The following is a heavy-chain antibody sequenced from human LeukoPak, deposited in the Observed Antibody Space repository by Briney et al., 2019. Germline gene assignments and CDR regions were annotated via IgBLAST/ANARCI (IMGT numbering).Heavy chain of an antibody. V-gene: IGHV3-23*01. CDR2: IKGSGGGS. J-gene: IGHJ3*01. D-gene: IGHD4-17*01. Sequence: PGGSLRLSCEASGFPFSDYAMTWVRQAPGKGLEWVSSIKGSGGGSSYADSVKGRFTTTRDNSKSTLYLQMNSLRAGVTAVYFCGRDPNGDYVGAFEFWGQGTLVTVSS. CDR1: GFPFSDYA. CDR3: GRDPNGDYVGAFEF.